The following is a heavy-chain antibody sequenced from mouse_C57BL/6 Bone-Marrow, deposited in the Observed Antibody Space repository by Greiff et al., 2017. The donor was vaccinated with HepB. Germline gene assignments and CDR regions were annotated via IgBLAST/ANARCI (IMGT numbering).Heavy chain of an antibody. CDR2: IDPEDGDT. J-gene: IGHJ4*01. D-gene: IGHD2-3*01. CDR3: TRWLLPTLYAMDY. CDR1: GFNIKDYY. Sequence: DVKLVESGAELVRPGASVKLSCTASGFNIKDYYMHWVKQRPEQGLEWIGRIDPEDGDTEYAPKFQGKATMTADTSSNTAYLQLSSLTSEDTAVYYCTRWLLPTLYAMDYWGQGTSVTVSS. V-gene: IGHV14-1*01.